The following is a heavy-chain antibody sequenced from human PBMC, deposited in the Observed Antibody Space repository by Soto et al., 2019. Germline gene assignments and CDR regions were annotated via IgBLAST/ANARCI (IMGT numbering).Heavy chain of an antibody. V-gene: IGHV3-33*01. Sequence: GGSLRLSCAASGFTFSSYGMHWVRQAPGKGLEWVAVIWYDGSNKYYADSVKGRLTISRDNSKNTLYLQMNSLRAEDTAVYYCARAKSAYCGGDCYPDFQHWGQGTLVTVSS. J-gene: IGHJ1*01. CDR1: GFTFSSYG. D-gene: IGHD2-21*02. CDR3: ARAKSAYCGGDCYPDFQH. CDR2: IWYDGSNK.